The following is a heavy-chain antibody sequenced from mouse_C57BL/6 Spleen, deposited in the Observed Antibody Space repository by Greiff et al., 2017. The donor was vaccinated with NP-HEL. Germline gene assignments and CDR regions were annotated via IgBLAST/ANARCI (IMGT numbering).Heavy chain of an antibody. CDR1: GYTFTSYW. Sequence: QVQLQQPGAELVRPGSSEKLSCKASGYTFTSYWMDWVKQRPGQGLEWIGNIYPSDSETHYNQKFKDKATLTVDKSSSTAYMQLSSLTSEDSAVYYCARNDGSRGFAYWGQGALVTVAA. J-gene: IGHJ3*01. CDR3: ARNDGSRGFAY. D-gene: IGHD1-1*01. CDR2: IYPSDSET. V-gene: IGHV1-61*01.